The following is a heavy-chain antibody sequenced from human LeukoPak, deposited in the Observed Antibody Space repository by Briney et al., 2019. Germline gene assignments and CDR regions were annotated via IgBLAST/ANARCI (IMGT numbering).Heavy chain of an antibody. V-gene: IGHV3-21*01. CDR2: ISSNSRYI. CDR1: GFTFSSYS. Sequence: GGSVRLSCAASGFTFSSYSMNWVRQAPGKGLEWVSSISSNSRYIYYADSVKGRLTISRDNAKNSLYLQMNSLRAEDTAVYYCARDVCPAYCSNGVWGSDAFDIWGQGTMVSVSS. CDR3: ARDVCPAYCSNGVWGSDAFDI. J-gene: IGHJ3*02. D-gene: IGHD2-8*01.